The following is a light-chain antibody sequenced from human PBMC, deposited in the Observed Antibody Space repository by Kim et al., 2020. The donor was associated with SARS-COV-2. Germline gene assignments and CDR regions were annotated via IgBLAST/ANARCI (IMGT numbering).Light chain of an antibody. CDR2: GVS. V-gene: IGKV3-20*01. J-gene: IGKJ2*01. Sequence: EIVLTQSPGTLSLSPGERATLSCRASQTISSNYLDWYQQKPGQAPRLLIDGVSSRATGIPDRFSGSGSGTDFSLTINRLEPEAFAVYYCQQFGSSSSHTLGQETNRDIK. CDR1: QTISSNY. CDR3: QQFGSSSSHT.